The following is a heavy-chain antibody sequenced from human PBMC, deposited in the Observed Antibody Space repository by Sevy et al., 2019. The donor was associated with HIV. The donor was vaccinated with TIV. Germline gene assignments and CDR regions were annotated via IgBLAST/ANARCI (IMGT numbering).Heavy chain of an antibody. CDR2: ISYDGSNK. CDR3: ARADYGDYSGEFDY. CDR1: GITFSSHA. J-gene: IGHJ4*02. D-gene: IGHD4-17*01. Sequence: GGSLRLSCAASGITFSSHAMHWVRQAPGKGLEWVTIISYDGSNKYYADSVKGRFTISRDNSKKTLYLQMNSLRAEETAVYYCARADYGDYSGEFDYWGQGTLVTVSS. V-gene: IGHV3-30-3*01.